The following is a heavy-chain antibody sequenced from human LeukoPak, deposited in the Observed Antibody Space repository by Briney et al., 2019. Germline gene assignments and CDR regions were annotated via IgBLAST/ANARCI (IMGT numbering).Heavy chain of an antibody. D-gene: IGHD6-19*01. CDR2: ISGSGGST. V-gene: IGHV3-23*01. J-gene: IGHJ4*02. CDR3: AKEVHGGWETDYFDY. CDR1: GYTFSSYA. Sequence: GGSLRLSCAASGYTFSSYAMSWVRQAPGKGLEWVSAISGSGGSTYYADSVKGRFTISRDNSKNTLYLQMNSLRAEDAALYYCAKEVHGGWETDYFDYWGQGTLVTVSS.